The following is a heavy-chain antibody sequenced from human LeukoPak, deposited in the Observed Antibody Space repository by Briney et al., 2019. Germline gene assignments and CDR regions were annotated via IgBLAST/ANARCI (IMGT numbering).Heavy chain of an antibody. CDR1: GFTFSSFS. V-gene: IGHV3-7*05. CDR2: IQQDGSER. Sequence: PGGSLRLSCAASGFTFSSFSMSWVRQSPGKGLEWVANIQQDGSERYYVDSVKGRFTISRDNAKNSLYLQMNSLRAEDSAVYCCARGRGSDYWGQGTLVTVSS. D-gene: IGHD3-16*01. CDR3: ARGRGSDY. J-gene: IGHJ4*02.